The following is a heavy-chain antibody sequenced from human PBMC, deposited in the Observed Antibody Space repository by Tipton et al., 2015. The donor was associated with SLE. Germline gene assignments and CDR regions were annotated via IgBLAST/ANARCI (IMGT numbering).Heavy chain of an antibody. V-gene: IGHV4-34*01. CDR2: INHSGST. Sequence: LSLTCSVSGGSITSYYWSWIRQPPGKGLEWIGEINHSGSTNYNPSLKSRVTISIDTPKSQFSLKLSSVTATDTALYYCARHAPGQNFDYWGQGTLVTVSS. D-gene: IGHD3-10*01. CDR3: ARHAPGQNFDY. CDR1: GGSITSYY. J-gene: IGHJ4*02.